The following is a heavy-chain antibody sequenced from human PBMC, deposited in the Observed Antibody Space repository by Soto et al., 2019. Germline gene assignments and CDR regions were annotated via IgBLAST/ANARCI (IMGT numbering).Heavy chain of an antibody. V-gene: IGHV3-30*04. J-gene: IGHJ6*02. D-gene: IGHD2-21*02. CDR1: GFTFSSYA. CDR3: ERGADCGGDCYHHSYYGMDV. Sequence: GGSLRLSCAASGFTFSSYAMHWVRQAPGKGLEWVAGISYDGSNKYYADSVKGRLTISRDNSKNTLYLQMNSLRAEDSAVYYCERGADCGGDCYHHSYYGMDVWGQGTTVTVS. CDR2: ISYDGSNK.